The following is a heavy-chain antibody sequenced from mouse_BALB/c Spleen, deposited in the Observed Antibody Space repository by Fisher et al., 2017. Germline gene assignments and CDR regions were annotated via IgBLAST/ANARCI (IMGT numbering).Heavy chain of an antibody. V-gene: IGHV1-26*01. CDR3: ARDWWLLTNYYAMDY. J-gene: IGHJ4*01. Sequence: KFKGKATLTVDKSSSTAYMELLSLTSEDSAVYYCARDWWLLTNYYAMDYWGQGTSVTVSS. D-gene: IGHD2-3*01.